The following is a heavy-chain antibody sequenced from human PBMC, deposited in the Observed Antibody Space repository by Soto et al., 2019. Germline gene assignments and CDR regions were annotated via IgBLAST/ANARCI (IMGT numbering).Heavy chain of an antibody. CDR2: ISYDGSNK. D-gene: IGHD6-6*01. CDR1: GFTFSSYG. V-gene: IGHV3-30*18. CDR3: AKELVRIAARPDYYGMDV. J-gene: IGHJ6*02. Sequence: PGGSLRLSCAASGFTFSSYGMHWVRQAPGKGLEWVAVISYDGSNKYYADSVKGRFTISRDNSKNTLYLQMNSLRAEDTAVYYCAKELVRIAARPDYYGMDVWGQGTTVTVS.